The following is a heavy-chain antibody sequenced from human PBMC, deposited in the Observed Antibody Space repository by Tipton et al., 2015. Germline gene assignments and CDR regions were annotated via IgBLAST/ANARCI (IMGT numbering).Heavy chain of an antibody. J-gene: IGHJ5*02. CDR2: IYYTGST. V-gene: IGHV4-39*02. D-gene: IGHD2/OR15-2a*01. CDR3: ARLGSFSKWQLENWIDP. Sequence: TLSLTCTVSGGSISSSSYYWGWIRQPPGKGLEWIGSIYYTGSTFYSPSLKSRVTISVDTSKNHFSLKLRSVTAADTAVYFCARLGSFSKWQLENWIDPWGQGTLVTVSS. CDR1: GGSISSSSYY.